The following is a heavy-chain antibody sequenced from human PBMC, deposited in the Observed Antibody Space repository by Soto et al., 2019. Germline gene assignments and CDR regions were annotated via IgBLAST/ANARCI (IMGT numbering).Heavy chain of an antibody. V-gene: IGHV4-34*01. J-gene: IGHJ4*02. CDR2: INHSGSS. CDR1: GWSFSGYY. D-gene: IGHD2-2*01. Sequence: SLTCAVCGWSFSGYYWSWIRQPPGKGLEWIGEINHSGSSNYNPSLKSRLTISVETSKNPFSLKLSSVTAADTAVYYCARTGRDCSSTSCKRRNYFDXWGQVTLVTVSX. CDR3: ARTGRDCSSTSCKRRNYFDX.